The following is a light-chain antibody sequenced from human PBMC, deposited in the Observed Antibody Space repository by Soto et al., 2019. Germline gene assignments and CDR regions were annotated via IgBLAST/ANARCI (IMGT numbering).Light chain of an antibody. CDR1: SSNIGAGYD. J-gene: IGLJ1*01. Sequence: QAVVTQPPSVSGAPGQRVTISCTGSSSNIGAGYDVHWYQQLPGTAPKLLIYINSNRPSGVPDRFSGSKSGTSASLAITGLQAEDEADYYCQSYDSSLSGSLFGTGTKVTVL. V-gene: IGLV1-40*01. CDR3: QSYDSSLSGSL. CDR2: INS.